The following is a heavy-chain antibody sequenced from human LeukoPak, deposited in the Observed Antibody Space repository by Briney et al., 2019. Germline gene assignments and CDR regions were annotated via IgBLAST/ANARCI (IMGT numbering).Heavy chain of an antibody. CDR3: ARELTRGHYYYGMDV. V-gene: IGHV3-30-3*01. J-gene: IGHJ6*02. Sequence: GGSLRLSCAASGCTFSSYAMHWVRQAPGKGLEWVAVISYDGSNKYYADSVKGRFTISRDNSKNTLYLQMNSLRAEDTAVYYCARELTRGHYYYGMDVWGQGTTVTVSS. CDR1: GCTFSSYA. CDR2: ISYDGSNK.